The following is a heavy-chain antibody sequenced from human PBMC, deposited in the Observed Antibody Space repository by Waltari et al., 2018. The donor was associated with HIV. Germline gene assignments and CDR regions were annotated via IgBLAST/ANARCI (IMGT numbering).Heavy chain of an antibody. Sequence: QVQLPESGPALVKTSETLSPTCRVTGDSIDGSVFHWGCIRQSPGQGLVWIRSLYCRGTTVFHPSLKSRVTISVAASKNRFSLNLSSVTAADTAVYYCARHGTTANFAFWGQGTLVTVSS. CDR3: ARHGTTANFAF. CDR2: LYCRGTT. J-gene: IGHJ4*02. CDR1: GDSIDGSVFH. V-gene: IGHV4-39*01. D-gene: IGHD4-17*01.